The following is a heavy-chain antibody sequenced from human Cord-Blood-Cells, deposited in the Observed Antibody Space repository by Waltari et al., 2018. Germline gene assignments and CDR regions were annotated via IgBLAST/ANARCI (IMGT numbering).Heavy chain of an antibody. J-gene: IGHJ6*02. V-gene: IGHV4-34*01. CDR2: INHSGST. Sequence: VQPQQCGAGLLKPSETLSLTCAVYGGSFSGYYWSWIRQPPGKGLEWIGEINHSGSTNYNPSLKSRVTISVDTSKNQFSLKLSSVTAADTAVYYCARYKYDFWSGYYYYYYYGMDVWGQGTTVTVSS. CDR3: ARYKYDFWSGYYYYYYYGMDV. D-gene: IGHD3-3*01. CDR1: GGSFSGYY.